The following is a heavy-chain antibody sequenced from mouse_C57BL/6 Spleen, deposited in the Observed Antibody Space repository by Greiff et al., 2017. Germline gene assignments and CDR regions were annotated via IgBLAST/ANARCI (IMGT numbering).Heavy chain of an antibody. V-gene: IGHV5-12*01. D-gene: IGHD3-1*01. CDR2: ISNGGGST. CDR1: GFTFSDYY. Sequence: EVMLVESGGGLVQPGGSLKLSCAASGFTFSDYYMYWVRQTPEERLEWVAYISNGGGSTYYPASVKGRFTITRDNAKNTLYLQMSRQESEDTAMYYCARRGSGSFAYWGQGTTLTVSA. CDR3: ARRGSGSFAY. J-gene: IGHJ2*01.